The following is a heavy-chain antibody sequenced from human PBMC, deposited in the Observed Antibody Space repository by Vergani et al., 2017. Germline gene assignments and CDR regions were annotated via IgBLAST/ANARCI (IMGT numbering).Heavy chain of an antibody. J-gene: IGHJ3*02. CDR3: ARDGHYSVLSGYYIGGGFDI. CDR1: GGTFSSYA. D-gene: IGHD3-3*01. Sequence: QVQLVQSGAEVKKPGSSVKVSCKASGGTFSSYAISWVRQAPGQGLEWMGGIIPIFGTANYAQKFQGRVTITADESTSTAYMELSSLRSEDTARYYCARDGHYSVLSGYYIGGGFDIWGQGTMVTVSS. V-gene: IGHV1-69*12. CDR2: IIPIFGTA.